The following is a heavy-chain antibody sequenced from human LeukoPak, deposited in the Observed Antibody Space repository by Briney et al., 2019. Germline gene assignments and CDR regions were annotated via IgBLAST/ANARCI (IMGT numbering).Heavy chain of an antibody. CDR1: GYTFTGYY. Sequence: ASVRVSCKASGYTFTGYYMHWVRQAPGQGLEWMGWINPNRGGTNYAQKFQGRVTMTRGTSISTAYMELSRLRSDDTAVYYCARELNGYCSSTSCYSEGMDVWGQGTTVTVSS. J-gene: IGHJ6*02. CDR3: ARELNGYCSSTSCYSEGMDV. V-gene: IGHV1-2*02. CDR2: INPNRGGT. D-gene: IGHD2-2*03.